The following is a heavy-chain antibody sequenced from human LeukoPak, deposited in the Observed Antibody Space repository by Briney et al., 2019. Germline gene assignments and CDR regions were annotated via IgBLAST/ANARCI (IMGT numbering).Heavy chain of an antibody. CDR3: ARDRYTVMVMGYYGMDV. CDR2: ISRSGSTI. CDR1: GFTFTSYE. J-gene: IGHJ6*04. D-gene: IGHD5-18*01. V-gene: IGHV3-48*03. Sequence: GGSLRLSCAASGFTFTSYEMNWVRQSPGKGLEWVSYISRSGSTIYYADSVKGRFTISRDNAKNSLYLQMNSLRAEDTAVYYCARDRYTVMVMGYYGMDVWGKGTTVTVSS.